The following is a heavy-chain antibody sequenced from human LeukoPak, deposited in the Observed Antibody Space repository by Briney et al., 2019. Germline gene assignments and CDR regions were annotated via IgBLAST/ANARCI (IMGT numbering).Heavy chain of an antibody. CDR1: GFTFSSYA. CDR2: ISGSGGST. Sequence: GGSLRLSCAASGFTFSSYAMSCVRQAPGKGLEWVSAISGSGGSTYYADSVKGRFTISRDNSKNTLYLQMNSLRAEDTAVYYCAKDVSRMDGDDPNWYFDYWGQGTLVTVSS. J-gene: IGHJ4*02. CDR3: AKDVSRMDGDDPNWYFDY. V-gene: IGHV3-23*01. D-gene: IGHD4-17*01.